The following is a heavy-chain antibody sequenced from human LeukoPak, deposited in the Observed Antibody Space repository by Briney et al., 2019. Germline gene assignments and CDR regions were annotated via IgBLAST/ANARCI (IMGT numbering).Heavy chain of an antibody. CDR3: ARVLRYCSGGNCYSGGLGYMDV. Sequence: GGSLRLSCAASGFTFSDYNMRWIRQAPGKGLEWVSSISRSGSTKYYADSVKGRFTISRDNAKNSLFLQMNSLRSEDTAVYYCARVLRYCSGGNCYSGGLGYMDVWGKGTTVTISS. V-gene: IGHV3-11*01. D-gene: IGHD2-15*01. CDR1: GFTFSDYN. CDR2: ISRSGSTK. J-gene: IGHJ6*03.